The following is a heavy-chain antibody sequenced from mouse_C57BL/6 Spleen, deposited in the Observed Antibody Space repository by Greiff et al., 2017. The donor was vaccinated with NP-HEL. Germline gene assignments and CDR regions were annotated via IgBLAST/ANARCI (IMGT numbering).Heavy chain of an antibody. V-gene: IGHV5-17*01. J-gene: IGHJ4*01. CDR2: ISSGSSTI. CDR1: GFTFSDYG. D-gene: IGHD1-1*01. Sequence: EVMLVESGGGLVKPGGSLKLSCAASGFTFSDYGMHWVRQAPEKGLEWVAYISSGSSTIYYADTVKGRFTISRDNAKNTLFLQMTSLRSEDTAMYYCARAFITTVVASMDYWGQGTSVTVSS. CDR3: ARAFITTVVASMDY.